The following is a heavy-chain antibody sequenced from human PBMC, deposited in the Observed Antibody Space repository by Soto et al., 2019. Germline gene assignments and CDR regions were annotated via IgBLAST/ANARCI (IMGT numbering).Heavy chain of an antibody. V-gene: IGHV1-46*01. D-gene: IGHD4-17*01. CDR1: GYTFTTYY. Sequence: QVQLVQSGAEVKKPGASVEVSCKASGYTFTTYYIHWVRHAPGQGLEWMGVINPGGVSTEYAQKFQDRVTMTSDTSTSTVYMDLSSLRSEDTAVYFCARGGNGDNVGYWYFDLWGRGTQVTVSP. CDR3: ARGGNGDNVGYWYFDL. CDR2: INPGGVST. J-gene: IGHJ2*01.